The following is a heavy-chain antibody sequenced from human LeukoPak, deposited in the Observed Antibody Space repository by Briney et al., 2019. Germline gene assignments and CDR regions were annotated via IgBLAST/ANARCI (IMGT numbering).Heavy chain of an antibody. D-gene: IGHD6-6*01. CDR3: GKGVKSIAARPSFDY. Sequence: PGGSLRLSCAASGFTFSSYAMSWVRQAPGKGLEWVSAISGSGGSTYYADYLKGRVTISRDNSKNTVYMQMNSLRAEDTAVYYCGKGVKSIAARPSFDYWGQGTLVTVSS. V-gene: IGHV3-23*01. J-gene: IGHJ4*02. CDR2: ISGSGGST. CDR1: GFTFSSYA.